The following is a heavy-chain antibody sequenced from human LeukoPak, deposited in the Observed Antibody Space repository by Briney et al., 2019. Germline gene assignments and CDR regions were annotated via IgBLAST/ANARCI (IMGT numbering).Heavy chain of an antibody. D-gene: IGHD3-10*01. V-gene: IGHV1-18*01. Sequence: ASVKVSCKASGYTFTSYGISWVRQAPGQGLEWMGWISAYNGNTNYAQKLQGRVTMTTDTSTSTAYMELRSLRSDDTAVYYCARVYYYGSGSFSADTDFDYWGQGTLVTVSS. CDR2: ISAYNGNT. J-gene: IGHJ4*02. CDR3: ARVYYYGSGSFSADTDFDY. CDR1: GYTFTSYG.